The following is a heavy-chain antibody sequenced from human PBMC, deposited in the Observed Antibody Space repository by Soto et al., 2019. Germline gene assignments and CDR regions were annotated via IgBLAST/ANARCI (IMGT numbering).Heavy chain of an antibody. D-gene: IGHD2-2*01. V-gene: IGHV1-46*01. J-gene: IGHJ4*02. CDR2: INPSGGST. Sequence: ASVKVSCKASGYTLTSYYMHWVRQAPGQGLEWMGIINPSGGSTSYAQKFQGRVTMTRDTSTSTVYMELSSLRSEDTAVYYCARDSLECSSTSCYLFDYWGQGTLVTVSS. CDR1: GYTLTSYY. CDR3: ARDSLECSSTSCYLFDY.